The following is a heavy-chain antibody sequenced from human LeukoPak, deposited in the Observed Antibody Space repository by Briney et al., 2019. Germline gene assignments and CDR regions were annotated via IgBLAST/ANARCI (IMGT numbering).Heavy chain of an antibody. D-gene: IGHD2-2*02. CDR3: AKWRCSSTSCYTGIAVS. CDR1: GFTISSYA. Sequence: GGSLRLSCAASGFTISSYAMSWVRQAPGKGLEWVSAISGSGGSTYYADSVKGRFTISRDNSKNTLYLQMNSLRAEDTAVYYCAKWRCSSTSCYTGIAVSWGQGTMVTVSS. J-gene: IGHJ3*01. V-gene: IGHV3-23*01. CDR2: ISGSGGST.